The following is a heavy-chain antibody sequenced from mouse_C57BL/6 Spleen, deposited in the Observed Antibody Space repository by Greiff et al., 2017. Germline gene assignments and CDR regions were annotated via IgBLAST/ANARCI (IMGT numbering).Heavy chain of an antibody. Sequence: EVQLQQSVAELVRPGASVKLSCTASGFNINNTYMHWVKQRPEQGLEWIGRIDPANGNTKYAPKFQGKATITADTSSNTAYLQLSSLTSEDTAIYYCAYPLAYWGQGTLVTVAA. V-gene: IGHV14-3*01. CDR1: GFNINNTY. CDR2: IDPANGNT. CDR3: AYPLAY. J-gene: IGHJ3*01.